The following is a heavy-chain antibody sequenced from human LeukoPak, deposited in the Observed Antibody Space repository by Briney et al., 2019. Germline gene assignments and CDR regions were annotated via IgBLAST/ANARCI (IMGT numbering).Heavy chain of an antibody. CDR2: INPNSGGT. Sequence: ASVKVSCKASGYTFIDYYIHWVRQAPGQGLEWMGWINPNSGGTNYAQHFQGRVTMTRDTSIRTVYMELSRLRSDDTAVYYCARVPMYSSSSVSYFDYWGQGTLVTVSS. J-gene: IGHJ4*02. CDR3: ARVPMYSSSSVSYFDY. D-gene: IGHD6-6*01. V-gene: IGHV1-2*02. CDR1: GYTFIDYY.